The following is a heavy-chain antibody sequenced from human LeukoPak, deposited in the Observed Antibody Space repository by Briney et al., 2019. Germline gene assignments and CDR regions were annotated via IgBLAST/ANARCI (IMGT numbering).Heavy chain of an antibody. CDR2: ISSSSTI. CDR1: GFTFSSYS. CDR3: ARASSGWYDPIY. Sequence: PGGSLRLSCAVSGFTFSSYSMNWVRQAPGKGLEWVSYISSSSTIYYADSVKGRFTISRDNAKNSLYLQMNSLRAEDTAVYYCARASSGWYDPIYWGQGTLVTVSS. V-gene: IGHV3-48*01. J-gene: IGHJ4*02. D-gene: IGHD6-19*01.